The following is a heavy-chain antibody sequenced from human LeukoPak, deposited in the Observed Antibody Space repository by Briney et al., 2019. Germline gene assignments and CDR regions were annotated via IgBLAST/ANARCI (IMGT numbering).Heavy chain of an antibody. Sequence: VASVKVSCKASGGTFSSYAISWVRQAPGQGLEWMGRIIPILGIANYAQKFQGRVTITADKSTSTAYMELSSLRSEDTAVYYCARESDFWSGYYPRYYFDYWGQGTLVTVSS. J-gene: IGHJ4*02. CDR3: ARESDFWSGYYPRYYFDY. CDR1: GGTFSSYA. V-gene: IGHV1-69*04. D-gene: IGHD3-3*01. CDR2: IIPILGIA.